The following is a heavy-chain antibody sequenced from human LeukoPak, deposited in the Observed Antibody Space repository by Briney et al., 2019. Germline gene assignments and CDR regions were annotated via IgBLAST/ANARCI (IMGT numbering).Heavy chain of an antibody. Sequence: ASVKVSCKASGYTFTSYGISWVRQAPGQGLEWMGWISAYNGNTNYAQKLQGRVTMTTDTSTSTAYMELRSLRSDDTAVYYCARLTNNYYDSSGYRVYYFDYWGQGTLVTVSS. V-gene: IGHV1-18*01. J-gene: IGHJ4*02. CDR3: ARLTNNYYDSSGYRVYYFDY. CDR1: GYTFTSYG. CDR2: ISAYNGNT. D-gene: IGHD3-22*01.